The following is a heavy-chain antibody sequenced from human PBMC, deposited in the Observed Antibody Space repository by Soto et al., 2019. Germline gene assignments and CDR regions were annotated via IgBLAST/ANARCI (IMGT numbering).Heavy chain of an antibody. CDR1: GGSISSYY. CDR3: ARHFPRPYYFDY. Sequence: PSETLSLTCTVSGGSISSYYWSWIRQPPGKGLEWIGYIYYSGSTNYNPSLKSRVTISVDTSKNQFSLKLSSVTAADTAVYYCARHFPRPYYFDYWGQGTLVTVSS. J-gene: IGHJ4*02. V-gene: IGHV4-59*08. CDR2: IYYSGST.